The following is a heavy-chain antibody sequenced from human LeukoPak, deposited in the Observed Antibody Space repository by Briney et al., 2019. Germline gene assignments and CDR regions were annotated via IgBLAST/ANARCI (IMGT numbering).Heavy chain of an antibody. Sequence: PGGSLRLSCAASGFTFSNAWMNWVRQVPGKGLEWVGRIKSKSDGGTTDYAAPVKGRFTSSRDDSKNTMYLQMNSLKTEDTAVYYCATDQGYGSGSYYWFDPWGQGTLVTVSS. CDR1: GFTFSNAW. V-gene: IGHV3-15*01. CDR3: ATDQGYGSGSYYWFDP. J-gene: IGHJ5*02. CDR2: IKSKSDGGTT. D-gene: IGHD3-10*01.